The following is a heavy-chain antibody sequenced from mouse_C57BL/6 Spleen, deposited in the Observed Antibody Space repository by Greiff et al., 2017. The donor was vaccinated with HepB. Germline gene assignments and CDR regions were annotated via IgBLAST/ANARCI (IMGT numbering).Heavy chain of an antibody. CDR2: ISYSVST. V-gene: IGHV3-2*02. CDR1: GYSITSGYG. Sequence: DVQLQESGPGLVKPSQSLSLTCTVTGYSITSGYGWNWIRQFPGNKLEWMGYISYSVSTNYNPSRKSRISITRDTSKNQIFLQLNSGTTEDTATFYCARTARIKYWGQGTTLTVSS. CDR3: ARTARIKY. J-gene: IGHJ2*01. D-gene: IGHD1-2*01.